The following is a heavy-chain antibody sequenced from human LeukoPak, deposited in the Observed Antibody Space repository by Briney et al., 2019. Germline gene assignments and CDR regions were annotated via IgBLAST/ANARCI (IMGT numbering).Heavy chain of an antibody. CDR1: GFTFSSYG. Sequence: GTLRLSCAASGFTFSSYGMSWVRQAPGKGLGWSGSIYDSGSTYYNPSLKSRVTISVDTSKNQFSLKLSSVTAADTAVYYCARDGVVAIDWFDPWGQGTLVTVSS. V-gene: IGHV4-38-2*02. D-gene: IGHD3-22*01. J-gene: IGHJ5*02. CDR3: ARDGVVAIDWFDP. CDR2: IYDSGST.